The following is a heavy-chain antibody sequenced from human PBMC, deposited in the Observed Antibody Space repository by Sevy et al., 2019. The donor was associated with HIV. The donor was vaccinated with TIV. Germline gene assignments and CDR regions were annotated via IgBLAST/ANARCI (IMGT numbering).Heavy chain of an antibody. D-gene: IGHD3-16*01. J-gene: IGHJ3*02. CDR2: MRKDGLTT. CDR3: TRETTYYDASGPVPGDI. V-gene: IGHV3-30*02. CDR1: IFTFNIYG. Sequence: GGSLRLSCAASIFTFNIYGMQWVRQAPGKGLEGVAYMRKDGLTTDYADSVKGRFTISRDSSKNTLYLQMNSLRIEDAALYYCTRETTYYDASGPVPGDIWGQGTMVTVSS.